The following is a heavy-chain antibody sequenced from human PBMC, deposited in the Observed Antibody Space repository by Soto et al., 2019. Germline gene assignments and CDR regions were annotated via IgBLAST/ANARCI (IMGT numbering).Heavy chain of an antibody. V-gene: IGHV3-7*01. CDR2: IKQDGSEK. D-gene: IGHD5-18*01. CDR1: GFTFSSYW. J-gene: IGHJ4*02. Sequence: EVQLVESGGGLVQPGGSLRLSCAASGFTFSSYWMSWVRQAPGKGLEGVANIKQDGSEKYYVDSVKGRFTISRDNAKNSLYLQMNSLRDEDTAVYCCARGRGYSYGCDYWGQGTLVTVSS. CDR3: ARGRGYSYGCDY.